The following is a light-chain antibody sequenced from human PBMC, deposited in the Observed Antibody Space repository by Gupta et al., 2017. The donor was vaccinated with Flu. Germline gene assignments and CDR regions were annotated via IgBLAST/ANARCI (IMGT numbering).Light chain of an antibody. CDR3: CAHAGSHTWV. Sequence: QSALTQPRSVSGSPGQSVTISCSSDVGGFNHVSWYQQHPGKAPKLMIYDVTERPAAVPVRFSASKSATTASLTISALQAEDDGVYYYCAHAGSHTWVFGGGTKLTVL. CDR1: SDVGGFNH. J-gene: IGLJ3*02. CDR2: DVT. V-gene: IGLV2-11*01.